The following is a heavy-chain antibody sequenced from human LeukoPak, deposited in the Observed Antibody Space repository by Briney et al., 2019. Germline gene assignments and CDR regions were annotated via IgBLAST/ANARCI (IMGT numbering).Heavy chain of an antibody. CDR3: ARGVGGYSYGLGAYWFDP. J-gene: IGHJ5*02. CDR2: MNPNSGNT. D-gene: IGHD5-18*01. V-gene: IGHV1-8*03. Sequence: GAAVKVSCKASGYTFTRYDINWVRQATGQGLEWMGWMNPNSGNTGYAQKFQGRVTITRNTSISTAYMELSSLRSEDTAVYYCARGVGGYSYGLGAYWFDPWGQGTLVTVSS. CDR1: GYTFTRYD.